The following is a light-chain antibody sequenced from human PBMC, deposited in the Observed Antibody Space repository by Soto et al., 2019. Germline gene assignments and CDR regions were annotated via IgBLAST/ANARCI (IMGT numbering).Light chain of an antibody. CDR2: ATS. Sequence: DIQMTQSPSSLSASVGDRVTITCRAGQDIRSYLNWYQQKPGKAPQLLIHATSFSQIGVPSRFSASGSGTDFSLVITDLQLEDSATYYCQQGYTSRWTSGQGTKVEI. J-gene: IGKJ1*01. CDR3: QQGYTSRWT. V-gene: IGKV1-39*01. CDR1: QDIRSY.